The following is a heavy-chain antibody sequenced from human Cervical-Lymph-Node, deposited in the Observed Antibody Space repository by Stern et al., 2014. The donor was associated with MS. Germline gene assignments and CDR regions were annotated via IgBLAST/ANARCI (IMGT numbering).Heavy chain of an antibody. D-gene: IGHD2-21*02. CDR1: GYTFTGYY. V-gene: IGHV1-2*06. CDR2: IIPNSGGT. CDR3: ARAHAYCGGDCYFDY. J-gene: IGHJ4*02. Sequence: QEQLVECGAEVKEPGASVKVSCKVSGYTFTGYYMHWVRQAPGQGLEWMGRIIPNSGGTNYAQKFQGRVTMTRDTSISTAYMELSRLRSDDTAVYYCARAHAYCGGDCYFDYWGQGTLVTVSS.